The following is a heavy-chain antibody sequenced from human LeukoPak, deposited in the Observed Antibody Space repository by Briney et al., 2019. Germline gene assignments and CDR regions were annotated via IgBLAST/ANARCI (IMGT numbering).Heavy chain of an antibody. J-gene: IGHJ4*02. CDR2: INPNSGDT. CDR3: ARGYCSSTSCLFDY. D-gene: IGHD2-2*01. CDR1: GYTFTGYH. Sequence: PPASVKVSCKASGYTFTGYHMHWVRQAPGQGLEWMGRINPNSGDTNYAQKFQGRVTMTRDTSISTAYMELSRLRSDDTAVYYCARGYCSSTSCLFDYWGQGTLVTVSS. V-gene: IGHV1-2*06.